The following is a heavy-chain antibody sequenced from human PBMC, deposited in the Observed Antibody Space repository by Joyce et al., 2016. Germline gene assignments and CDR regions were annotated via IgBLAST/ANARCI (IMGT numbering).Heavy chain of an antibody. CDR3: ARVPGFH. J-gene: IGHJ4*02. CDR1: GFTASNDY. CDR2: IYSGGDT. Sequence: EVQLVESGGGLIQPGGSLRLSCASPGFTASNDYMTWVRQAPGKGLGWVSFIYSGGDTYYADSVKGRFTISRDKNTLYLQMNSLRVEYTAVYYCARVPGFHWGQGTLVTVSS. V-gene: IGHV3-53*01.